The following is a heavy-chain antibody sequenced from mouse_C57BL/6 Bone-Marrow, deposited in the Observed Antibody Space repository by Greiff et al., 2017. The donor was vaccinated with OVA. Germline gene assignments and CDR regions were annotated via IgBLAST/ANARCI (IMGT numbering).Heavy chain of an antibody. D-gene: IGHD1-1*01. CDR1: GFSFNTYA. J-gene: IGHJ4*01. CDR2: IRSTSNNYAT. V-gene: IGHV10-1*01. CDR3: VRHGSSYDYAMDY. Sequence: VQLKESGGGLVQPKGSLKLSCAASGFSFNTYAMNWVRQAPGKGLEWVARIRSTSNNYATYYADSVKDRFTISRDDSESMLYLQMNNLKTEDTAMYYCVRHGSSYDYAMDYWGQGTSVTVSS.